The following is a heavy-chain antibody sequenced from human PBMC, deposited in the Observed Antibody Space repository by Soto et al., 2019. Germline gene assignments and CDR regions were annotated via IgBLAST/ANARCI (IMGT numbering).Heavy chain of an antibody. CDR3: ARGDGGAFDL. Sequence: EVRLVESEGGLVQPGGSLSLSCAASGFTFSYYWMHWVRQAPGQGLLWVSRIHSDGSSTTYADSVKGRFTISRDNAKNPLALQINSLRVENTGGYFCARGDGGAFDLWGQGTMLTVSS. D-gene: IGHD2-21*02. CDR2: IHSDGSST. V-gene: IGHV3-74*01. J-gene: IGHJ3*01. CDR1: GFTFSYYW.